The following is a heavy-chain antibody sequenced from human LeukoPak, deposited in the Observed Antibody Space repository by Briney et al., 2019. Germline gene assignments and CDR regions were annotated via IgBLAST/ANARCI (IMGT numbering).Heavy chain of an antibody. CDR1: GFTFDDYA. D-gene: IGHD3-9*01. Sequence: GGSLRLSCAASGFTFDDYAMHWVRQAPGKGLEWVSGISWNSGSIGYADSVKGRFTISRDNAKNSLYLQMNSLRAEDTALYYCAKAPHYDILTGYDYWGQGTLVTVSS. V-gene: IGHV3-9*01. CDR3: AKAPHYDILTGYDY. CDR2: ISWNSGSI. J-gene: IGHJ4*02.